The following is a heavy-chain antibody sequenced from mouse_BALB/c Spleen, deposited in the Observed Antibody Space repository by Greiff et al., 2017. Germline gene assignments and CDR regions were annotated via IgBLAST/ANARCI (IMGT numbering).Heavy chain of an antibody. CDR3: ARSYYGNPYYYAMDY. V-gene: IGHV1-14*01. CDR1: GYTFTSYV. J-gene: IGHJ4*01. CDR2: INPYNDGT. D-gene: IGHD2-10*01. Sequence: VQLQQSGPELVKPGASVKMSCKASGYTFTSYVMHWVKQKPGQGLEWIGYINPYNDGTKYNEKFKGKATLTSDKSSSTAYMELSSLTSEDSAVYYCARSYYGNPYYYAMDYWGQGTSVTVSS.